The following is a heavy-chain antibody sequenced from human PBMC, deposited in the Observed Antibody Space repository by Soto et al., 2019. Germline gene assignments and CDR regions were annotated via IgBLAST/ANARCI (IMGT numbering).Heavy chain of an antibody. D-gene: IGHD3-10*01. J-gene: IGHJ4*02. CDR1: RGTFSSYA. V-gene: IGHV1-69*01. CDR2: IIPIFGTA. Sequence: QVQLVQSGAEVKKPGSSVKVSCKASRGTFSSYAISWVRQAPGQGLEWMGGIIPIFGTANYAQKFQGRVTITADESTSTAYMELSSLRSEDTAVYYCARDGGFGELLFTGPDYWGQGTLVTVSS. CDR3: ARDGGFGELLFTGPDY.